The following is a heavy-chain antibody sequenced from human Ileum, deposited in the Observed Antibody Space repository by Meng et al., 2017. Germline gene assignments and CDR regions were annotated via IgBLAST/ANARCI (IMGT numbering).Heavy chain of an antibody. Sequence: GESLKISCAVSGFTFSSYWMSWVRQAPGKGLEWVSVIYNGGSTFYTDSVKGRFTISRDISKNTLYLQMNSLRAEDTAVYYCASPLGYWGQGTLVTVSS. D-gene: IGHD3-10*01. CDR1: GFTFSSYW. J-gene: IGHJ4*02. CDR2: IYNGGST. CDR3: ASPLGY. V-gene: IGHV3-53*01.